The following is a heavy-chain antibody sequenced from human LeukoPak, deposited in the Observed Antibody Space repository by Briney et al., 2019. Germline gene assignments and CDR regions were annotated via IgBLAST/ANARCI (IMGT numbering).Heavy chain of an antibody. CDR3: ARNLGVCSGGSCHNYYKGRDV. J-gene: IGHJ6*02. D-gene: IGHD2-15*01. V-gene: IGHV3-33*01. CDR2: IWYDGSNK. Sequence: PGGSLRLSCAASGFTFSSYGVHWVRQAPGKGLEWVALIWYDGSNKYYADSVKGRFTISRDNSKNTLYLQMNSLRAEDTAEYYCARNLGVCSGGSCHNYYKGRDVWGQGTTVTVSS. CDR1: GFTFSSYG.